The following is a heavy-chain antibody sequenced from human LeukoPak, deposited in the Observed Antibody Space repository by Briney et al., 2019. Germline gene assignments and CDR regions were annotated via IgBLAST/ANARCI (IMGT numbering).Heavy chain of an antibody. Sequence: SETLSLTRTVSGDSLCGDYWISIRHSPGEGLEWIGYVSTTGGTNSNPSLKNRVAMSLDSSKNQFSLRPRSLTAAATAVYYCASARWLLSPFDSWSQGTLATASA. V-gene: IGHV4-4*08. CDR2: VSTTGGT. J-gene: IGHJ4*02. CDR3: ASARWLLSPFDS. CDR1: GDSLCGDY. D-gene: IGHD2-21*02.